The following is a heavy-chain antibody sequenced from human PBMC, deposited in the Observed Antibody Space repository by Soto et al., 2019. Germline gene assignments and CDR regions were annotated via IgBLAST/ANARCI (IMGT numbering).Heavy chain of an antibody. Sequence: PSQTLSLTFAISGDSVSSTSTAWSWIRQSPSRGLEWLGRTYYRSNWYTDYAVSVKSRITISPDTSKNQFSLQLNSVTPEDTAGYYCARWSYYSGWVWGQGTTVTVYS. V-gene: IGHV6-1*01. CDR1: GDSVSSTSTA. CDR2: TYYRSNWYT. D-gene: IGHD6-19*01. CDR3: ARWSYYSGWV. J-gene: IGHJ4*02.